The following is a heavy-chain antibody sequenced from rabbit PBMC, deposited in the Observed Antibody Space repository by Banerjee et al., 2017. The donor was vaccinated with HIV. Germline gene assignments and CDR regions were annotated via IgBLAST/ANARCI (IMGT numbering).Heavy chain of an antibody. J-gene: IGHJ4*01. CDR1: GFSFSSYYY. Sequence: QEQLVESGGDLVKPEGSLTLTCTASGFSFSSYYYMCWVRQAPGKGLEWIGCIFTGDSGSTYYANWAKGRFTVSKTSSTTVTLQMTSLTAADTATYFCGRHYGGDYFNLWGQGTLVTVS. CDR3: GRHYGGDYFNL. D-gene: IGHD2-1*01. V-gene: IGHV1S45*01. CDR2: IFTGDSGST.